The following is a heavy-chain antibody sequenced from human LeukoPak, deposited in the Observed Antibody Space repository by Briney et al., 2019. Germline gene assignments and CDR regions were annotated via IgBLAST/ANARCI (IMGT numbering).Heavy chain of an antibody. CDR2: IYYSGST. D-gene: IGHD4-11*01. CDR1: GSSISSYN. V-gene: IGHV4-59*01. Sequence: SETLSLTCTVAGSSISSYNGSWIRQPPGKVLEWVGYIYYSGSTKYNPSLQSRVTISADTSKNKSSLQLSTVPAADTAVYYCARDLLVTTVTTTDGYWFYPWGQGNLVTVSS. CDR3: ARDLLVTTVTTTDGYWFYP. J-gene: IGHJ5*02.